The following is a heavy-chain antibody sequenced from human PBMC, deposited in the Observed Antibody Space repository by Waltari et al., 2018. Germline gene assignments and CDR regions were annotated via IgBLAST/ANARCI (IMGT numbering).Heavy chain of an antibody. Sequence: EEHLVESGGGLVQPGGSLRLYCAASGFTFTSNWMAWVRQAPGKGLEWVANINQDGSEKRYVDSVKGRFTISRDNARNSLYLQLNSLRAEDTALYYCARDYYYMDVWGKGTTVTVSS. J-gene: IGHJ6*03. V-gene: IGHV3-7*01. CDR2: INQDGSEK. CDR3: ARDYYYMDV. CDR1: GFTFTSNW.